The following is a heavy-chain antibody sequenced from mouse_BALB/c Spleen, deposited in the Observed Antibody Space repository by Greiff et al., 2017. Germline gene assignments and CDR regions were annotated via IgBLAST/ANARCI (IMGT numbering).Heavy chain of an antibody. CDR2: IDPANGNT. CDR1: GFNIKDTY. D-gene: IGHD2-1*01. V-gene: IGHV14-3*02. Sequence: EVQLQQSGAELVKPGASVKLSCTASGFNIKDTYMHWVKQRPEQGLEWIGRIDPANGNTKYDPKFQGKATITADTSSNTAYLQLSSLTSEDTAVYYCARVDYGNVDWYFDVWGAGTTVTVSS. CDR3: ARVDYGNVDWYFDV. J-gene: IGHJ1*01.